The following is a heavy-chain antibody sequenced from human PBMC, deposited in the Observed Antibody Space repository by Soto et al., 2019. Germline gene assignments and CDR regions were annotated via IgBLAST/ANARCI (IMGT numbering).Heavy chain of an antibody. Sequence: QMQLVESGGGVVQPGRSLRLSCAASGFTFRSYGIHWVRQAPGKGLEWVALIWFDGSKKYYVDSVKSRFAVSRDNSKNTLYLQMNTLRVEDTAVYYCARDRLVPYGYGMDVWGQVTTVTVSS. V-gene: IGHV3-33*01. CDR2: IWFDGSKK. CDR1: GFTFRSYG. CDR3: ARDRLVPYGYGMDV. D-gene: IGHD2-2*01. J-gene: IGHJ6*02.